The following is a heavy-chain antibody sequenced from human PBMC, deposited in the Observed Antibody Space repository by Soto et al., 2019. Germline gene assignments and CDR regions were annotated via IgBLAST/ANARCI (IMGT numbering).Heavy chain of an antibody. Sequence: QVQLVQSGAEVKKPGASVTVSCKASGYTLTNTGISWVRQAPGQGLEWMGWANTYNGNTHYLQRLQGRVTMTTDTSTSTVYMELRSLTSDDTAIYYCARDSYGDLDYWGQGTLVTVSS. J-gene: IGHJ4*02. V-gene: IGHV1-18*01. D-gene: IGHD4-17*01. CDR1: GYTLTNTG. CDR3: ARDSYGDLDY. CDR2: ANTYNGNT.